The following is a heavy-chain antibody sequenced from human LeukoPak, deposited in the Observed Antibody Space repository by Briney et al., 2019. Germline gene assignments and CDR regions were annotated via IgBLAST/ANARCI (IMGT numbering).Heavy chain of an antibody. V-gene: IGHV3-15*01. CDR3: ASDTTYASDL. J-gene: IGHJ3*01. CDR2: IKRKADGATA. CDR1: GFSFSDTW. Sequence: GGSLRLSCAAPGFSFSDTWMTRVRQAPGKGLEWVGRIKRKADGATADYAAPVKGRFTVSRDDSKNTLYLPMNSLKTEDTGVYYCASDTTYASDLWGQGTLVIVSS. D-gene: IGHD1-14*01.